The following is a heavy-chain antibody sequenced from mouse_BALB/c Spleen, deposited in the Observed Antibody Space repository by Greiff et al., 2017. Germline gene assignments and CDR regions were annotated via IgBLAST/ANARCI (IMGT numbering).Heavy chain of an antibody. CDR2: IDPENGNT. Sequence: EVQLQQSGAELVRSGASVKLSCTASGFNIKDYYMHWVKQRPEQGLEWIGWIDPENGNTIYDPKFQGKASITADTSSNTAYLQLSSLTSEDTAVYYCARGVLRRWYFDVWGAGTTVTVSS. CDR3: ARGVLRRWYFDV. V-gene: IGHV14-1*02. D-gene: IGHD1-1*01. CDR1: GFNIKDYY. J-gene: IGHJ1*01.